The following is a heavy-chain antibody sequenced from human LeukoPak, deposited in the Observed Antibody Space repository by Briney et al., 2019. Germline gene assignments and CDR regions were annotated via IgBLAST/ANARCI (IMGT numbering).Heavy chain of an antibody. CDR3: AKGRGLLTSVSMRSFDY. Sequence: GGSLRLSCAASGFTFSNYAMHWVRQAPGKGLEWEAVISYDGSNKYYADSVKGRFTISRDNSKNTVYLQMNSLRAEDTAMYYCAKGRGLLTSVSMRSFDYWGQGTLVTVSS. V-gene: IGHV3-30-3*01. CDR2: ISYDGSNK. D-gene: IGHD2/OR15-2a*01. J-gene: IGHJ4*02. CDR1: GFTFSNYA.